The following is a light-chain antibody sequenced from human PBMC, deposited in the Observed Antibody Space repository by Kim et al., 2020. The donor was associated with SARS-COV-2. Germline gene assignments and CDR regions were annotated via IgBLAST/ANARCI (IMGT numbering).Light chain of an antibody. V-gene: IGLV1-51*01. J-gene: IGLJ3*02. CDR2: DNN. CDR3: GTWDSSLSAGV. Sequence: SVLTQPPSVSAAPGQKVTISCSRSSSNIGNNYVSWYQQLPGTAPKLLIHDNNKRPSGIPDRFSGSKSGTSATLGITGLQTGDEADYYCGTWDSSLSAGVFGGGTKLTVL. CDR1: SSNIGNNY.